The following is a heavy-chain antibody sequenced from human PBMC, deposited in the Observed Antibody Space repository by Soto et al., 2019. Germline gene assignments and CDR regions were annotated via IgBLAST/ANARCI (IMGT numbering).Heavy chain of an antibody. V-gene: IGHV1-69*12. Sequence: QVQLVQSGAEVKKPGSSVKVSCKASGGTFSSYAISWVRQAPGQGLEWMGGIIPIFGTADYAQKFQGRVTITADESTSTGNMELSSLRSEDTAVYYCASHYDSIGYCYRGLDYWGQGTLVTVSS. J-gene: IGHJ4*02. CDR1: GGTFSSYA. D-gene: IGHD3-22*01. CDR2: IIPIFGTA. CDR3: ASHYDSIGYCYRGLDY.